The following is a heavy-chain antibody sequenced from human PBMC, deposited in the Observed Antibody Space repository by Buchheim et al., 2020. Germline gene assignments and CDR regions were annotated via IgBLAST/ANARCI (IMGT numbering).Heavy chain of an antibody. CDR2: IGGSGTT. J-gene: IGHJ5*02. Sequence: EVQLLESGGGWVQPGGSLRRSCAASGFTFNNYAMTWVRQAPGKGLEWVSTIGGSGTTYYAASVKGRFTISRDNSKNTLHLSMNSLRAEDTGVYYCASYRIVTVSNPTRWFDPWGQGT. CDR1: GFTFNNYA. D-gene: IGHD1-26*01. CDR3: ASYRIVTVSNPTRWFDP. V-gene: IGHV3-23*01.